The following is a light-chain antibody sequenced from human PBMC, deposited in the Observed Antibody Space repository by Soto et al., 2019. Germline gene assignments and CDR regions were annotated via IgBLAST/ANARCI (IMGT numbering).Light chain of an antibody. J-gene: IGKJ1*01. CDR2: GAS. Sequence: EIVMTQSPATQSVSPGERATLSCRASQSVSSNLAWYQQKPGQAPRLLIYGASTRATGIPARFSGSGSGTEFTLTISSLQSEDFAVYYCQHSNNWLRGTFGQGTKVEIK. V-gene: IGKV3-15*01. CDR3: QHSNNWLRGT. CDR1: QSVSSN.